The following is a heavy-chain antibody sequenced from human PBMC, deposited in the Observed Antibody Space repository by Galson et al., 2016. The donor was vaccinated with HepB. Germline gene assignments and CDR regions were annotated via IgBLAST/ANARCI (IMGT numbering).Heavy chain of an antibody. CDR2: IYSGGST. CDR1: GFTVSSNY. V-gene: IGHV3-53*01. D-gene: IGHD6-13*01. CDR3: ATTKTGYSSSFSTPPMGYYYYGMDV. J-gene: IGHJ6*02. Sequence: SLRLSCAASGFTVSSNYMSWVRQAPGKGLEWVSVIYSGGSTYYAASVKGRFTIPRDNSKNTLYLQITSLRAEDTAVYYCATTKTGYSSSFSTPPMGYYYYGMDVWGQGTTVTVSS.